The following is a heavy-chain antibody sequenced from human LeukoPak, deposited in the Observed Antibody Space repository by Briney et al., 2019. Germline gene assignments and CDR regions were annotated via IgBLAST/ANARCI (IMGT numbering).Heavy chain of an antibody. Sequence: SETLSLTCAVYGGSFSGYYWSWIRQPPGKGLEWIGEINHSGSTNYNPSLKSRVTISVDTAKNQFSLKLSSVNAADTAVYYCTRQPKSCTPGVFVTGKACWFDSWGQGTLVTVSS. J-gene: IGHJ5*01. D-gene: IGHD3-10*01. V-gene: IGHV4-34*01. CDR2: INHSGST. CDR1: GGSFSGYY. CDR3: TRQPKSCTPGVFVTGKACWFDS.